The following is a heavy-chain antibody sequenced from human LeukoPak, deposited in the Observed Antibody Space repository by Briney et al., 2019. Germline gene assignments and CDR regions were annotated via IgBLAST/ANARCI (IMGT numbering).Heavy chain of an antibody. D-gene: IGHD6-19*01. Sequence: ASVKVSCKASGYTFTSYDINWVRQATGQGLEWMGWMNPNSGNTGYAQKFQGRVTMTRNTSISTAYMELSSLRSEDTAVYYCARFSSGWYDYYYCGMDVWGQGTTVTVSS. V-gene: IGHV1-8*01. CDR3: ARFSSGWYDYYYCGMDV. CDR1: GYTFTSYD. J-gene: IGHJ6*02. CDR2: MNPNSGNT.